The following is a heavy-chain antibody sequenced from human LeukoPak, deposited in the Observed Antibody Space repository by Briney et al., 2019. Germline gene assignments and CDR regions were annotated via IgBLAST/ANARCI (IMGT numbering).Heavy chain of an antibody. D-gene: IGHD3-9*01. CDR2: IYYSGTT. CDR3: ARHLRRESLTSSHFDY. CDR1: GGSISTSSYY. Sequence: PSETLSLTCTVSGGSISTSSYYWDWVRQPPGKGLEWIGGIYYSGTTYYNPSLTSRLTLSVDTSKSQFSLKLTSVTAADTAIYYCARHLRRESLTSSHFDYWGQGTLVTVSS. J-gene: IGHJ4*02. V-gene: IGHV4-39*01.